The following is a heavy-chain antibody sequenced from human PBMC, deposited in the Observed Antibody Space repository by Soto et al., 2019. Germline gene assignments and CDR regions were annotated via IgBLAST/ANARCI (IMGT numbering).Heavy chain of an antibody. V-gene: IGHV3-23*01. D-gene: IGHD3-22*01. CDR1: VFTFSIFT. CDR3: AKAYYYARSGLHFFEY. CDR2: ISTGGGGT. Sequence: PGGSLRLSCLASVFTFSIFTMSWVRQAPGKGLQWVSAISTGGGGTYYADSVKGRFTISRDNSKNTLFLQMNSLRAEDTAVYYCAKAYYYARSGLHFFEYWGQGVLVSVSS. J-gene: IGHJ4*02.